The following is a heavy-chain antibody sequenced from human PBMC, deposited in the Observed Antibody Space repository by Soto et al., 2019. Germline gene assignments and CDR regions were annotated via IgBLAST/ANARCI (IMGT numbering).Heavy chain of an antibody. J-gene: IGHJ6*02. CDR1: GFTFSNFV. CDR2: ITDTGGDT. Sequence: GGSLRLSCAASGFTFSNFVMRWVRQTPGKGLEWVSTITDTGGDTYYTDSVKGRFTISRDNSKNTLYLQMTSLRAEDTALYYCTKASSDRHHMDVWGQGTTVTVSS. CDR3: TKASSDRHHMDV. V-gene: IGHV3-23*01.